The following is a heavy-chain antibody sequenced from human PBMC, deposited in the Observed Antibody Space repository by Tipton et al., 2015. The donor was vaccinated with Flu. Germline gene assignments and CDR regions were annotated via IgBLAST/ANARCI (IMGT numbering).Heavy chain of an antibody. CDR3: ARTTGGNNWFDP. V-gene: IGHV1-18*04. CDR1: GYTFTNYG. Sequence: QSGPEVKKPGASVKVSCKASGYTFTNYGITWVRQAPGQGLEWMGWISDDTVNTNYAQRFQGRVTMTTDTSTSTAFMELRSLTSDDTAVYYCARTTGGNNWFDPWGQGTLVTVSS. D-gene: IGHD4-17*01. J-gene: IGHJ5*02. CDR2: ISDDTVNT.